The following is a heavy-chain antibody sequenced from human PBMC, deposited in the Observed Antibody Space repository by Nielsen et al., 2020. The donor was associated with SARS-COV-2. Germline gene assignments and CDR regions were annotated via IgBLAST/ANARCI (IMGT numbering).Heavy chain of an antibody. CDR1: GFTFSSYG. CDR3: AREARGGWFDP. V-gene: IGHV3-30*03. Sequence: GESLKISCAASGFTFSSYGMHWVRQAPGKGLEWVAVISYDGSNKYYADSVKGRFTISRDNAKNTLYLQMNSLRAEDTAVYYCAREARGGWFDPWGQGTLVTVSS. J-gene: IGHJ5*02. CDR2: ISYDGSNK. D-gene: IGHD5-12*01.